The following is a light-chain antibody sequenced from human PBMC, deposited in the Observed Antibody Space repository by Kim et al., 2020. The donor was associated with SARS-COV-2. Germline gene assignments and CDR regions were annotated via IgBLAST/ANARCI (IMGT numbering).Light chain of an antibody. J-gene: IGLJ2*01. CDR2: TKN. Sequence: ELTQPPSASGTPGQRVTISCSGSSSNIGSNTINWYQQLPGTAPKLLIHTKNQRPSGVPDRFSGSKSGTSASLAISGLQSEDEADYYCAAWDDSLNGVVFGGGTQLTVL. CDR1: SSNIGSNT. V-gene: IGLV1-44*01. CDR3: AAWDDSLNGVV.